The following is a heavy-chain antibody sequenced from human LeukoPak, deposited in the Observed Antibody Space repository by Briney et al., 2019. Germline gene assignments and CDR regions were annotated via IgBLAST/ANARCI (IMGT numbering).Heavy chain of an antibody. V-gene: IGHV1-69*04. J-gene: IGHJ4*02. Sequence: ASVNVSYKASVGTFSSYAIIWVRQAPGERLECMGRIIPILGIANSDQKFKGRVTITADKSASTAYMELSSLSSEDTAVYYCARVDKAMVIDYWGRGTLVTVSS. CDR1: VGTFSSYA. CDR3: ARVDKAMVIDY. CDR2: IIPILGIA. D-gene: IGHD5-18*01.